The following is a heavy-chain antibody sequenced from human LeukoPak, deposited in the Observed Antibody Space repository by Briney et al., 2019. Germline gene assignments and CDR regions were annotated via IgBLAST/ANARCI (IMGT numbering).Heavy chain of an antibody. CDR2: IYYSGST. CDR3: ARIIAARALEYYYYMDV. D-gene: IGHD6-6*01. Sequence: SETLSLTCTVSGGSISSYYWGWIRQPPGKGLEWLGSIYYSGSTYYNPSLKSRVTISVDTSKNQFSLKLSSVTAADTAVYYCARIIAARALEYYYYMDVWGKGTTVTVSS. V-gene: IGHV4-39*07. J-gene: IGHJ6*03. CDR1: GGSISSYY.